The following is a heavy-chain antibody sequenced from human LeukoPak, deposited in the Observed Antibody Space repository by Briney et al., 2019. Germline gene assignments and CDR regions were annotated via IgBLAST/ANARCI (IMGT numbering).Heavy chain of an antibody. V-gene: IGHV3-9*01. CDR3: AKSEQLSDYYYYYGMDV. Sequence: GGSLRLSCAASGFTFDDYAMHWVRQAPGKGLEWVTGISWNSGSIGYADSVKGRFTISRDNAKNPLYLQMNSLRAEDTALYYCAKSEQLSDYYYYYGMDVWGQGTTVTVSS. D-gene: IGHD6-6*01. J-gene: IGHJ6*02. CDR2: ISWNSGSI. CDR1: GFTFDDYA.